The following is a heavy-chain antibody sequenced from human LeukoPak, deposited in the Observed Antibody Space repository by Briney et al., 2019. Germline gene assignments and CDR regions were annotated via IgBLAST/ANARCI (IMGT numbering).Heavy chain of an antibody. V-gene: IGHV3-23*01. CDR3: ASPGRKWVRNDSCPDY. J-gene: IGHJ4*02. CDR2: ISGSGGST. CDR1: GFTFSSYA. D-gene: IGHD1-1*01. Sequence: GGSLRLSCAASGFTFSSYAMSWVRQAPGKGLEWVSAISGSGGSTYYADSVKGRFTISRDNSKNTLYLQMNSLRAEDTAVYYCASPGRKWVRNDSCPDYWGQGTLVTVPS.